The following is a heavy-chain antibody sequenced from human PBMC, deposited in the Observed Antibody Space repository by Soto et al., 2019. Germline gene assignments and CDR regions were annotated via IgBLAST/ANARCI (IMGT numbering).Heavy chain of an antibody. J-gene: IGHJ4*02. D-gene: IGHD3-10*01. CDR3: ARLLLWFGELFSDDFDY. CDR1: GGSISSSSYY. CDR2: IYYSGST. V-gene: IGHV4-39*01. Sequence: SETLSLTCTVSGGSISSSSYYWGWIRQPPGKGLEWIGSIYYSGSTYYNQSLKSRVTISVDTSKKQFSLKLSSVTAADTAVYYCARLLLWFGELFSDDFDYWGQGTLVTVSS.